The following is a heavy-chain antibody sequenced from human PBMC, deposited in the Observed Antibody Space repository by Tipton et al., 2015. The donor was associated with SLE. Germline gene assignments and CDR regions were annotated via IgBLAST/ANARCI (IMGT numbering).Heavy chain of an antibody. J-gene: IGHJ4*02. D-gene: IGHD1-26*01. V-gene: IGHV3-11*06. CDR3: AREGRSGSVRFDY. Sequence: SLRLSCAASGFTFSDYYMSWIRQAPGKGLEWVSSISSSSSYIYYADSVKGRFTISRDNAKNSLYLQMNSLRAEDTAVYYCAREGRSGSVRFDYWGQGTLVTVSS. CDR1: GFTFSDYY. CDR2: ISSSSSYI.